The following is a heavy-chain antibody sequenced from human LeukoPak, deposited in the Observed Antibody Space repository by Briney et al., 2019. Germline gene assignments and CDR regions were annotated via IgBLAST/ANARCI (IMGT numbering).Heavy chain of an antibody. V-gene: IGHV4-31*03. D-gene: IGHD2-21*02. J-gene: IGHJ4*02. Sequence: PSETLSLTCTVSGGSISSGGYYWSWIRQHPGKGLEWIGYIYYSGSTYYNPSLKSRVTISVDTSKNQFSLKLSSVTAADTAVYYRARAYRPYCGGDCYLGYWGQGTLVTVSS. CDR2: IYYSGST. CDR3: ARAYRPYCGGDCYLGY. CDR1: GGSISSGGYY.